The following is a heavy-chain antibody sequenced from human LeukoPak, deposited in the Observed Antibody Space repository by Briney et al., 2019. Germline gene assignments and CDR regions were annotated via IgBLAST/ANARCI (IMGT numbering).Heavy chain of an antibody. CDR2: IYYSGST. CDR1: GGSISSGDYY. D-gene: IGHD6-13*01. V-gene: IGHV4-30-4*01. Sequence: PSETLSLTCTVSGGSISSGDYYWSWIRQPPGKGLEWIGYIYYSGSTYYNPSLKSRVTISVDTSKNQFSLKLSSVTAADTAVYYCASCPVSIAAAARGAFDIWGQGTMVTVSS. CDR3: ASCPVSIAAAARGAFDI. J-gene: IGHJ3*02.